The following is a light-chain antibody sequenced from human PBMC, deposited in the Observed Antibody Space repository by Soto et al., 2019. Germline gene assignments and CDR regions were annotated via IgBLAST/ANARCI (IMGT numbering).Light chain of an antibody. CDR1: QSVSSH. J-gene: IGKJ5*01. Sequence: IVLTESRPTLFLNPWESAQSFCRASQSVSSHLAWYQQKPGQAPRLLIYDASNRATGIPARFSGSGSGTDFTLTISSLEPEDFAVYYCQQRSNWVTFGQGTRLE. V-gene: IGKV3-11*01. CDR3: QQRSNWVT. CDR2: DAS.